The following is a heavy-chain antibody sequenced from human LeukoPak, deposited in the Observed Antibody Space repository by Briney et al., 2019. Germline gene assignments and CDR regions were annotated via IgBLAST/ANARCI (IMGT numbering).Heavy chain of an antibody. J-gene: IGHJ4*02. CDR1: GFSFSDHY. D-gene: IGHD6-13*01. Sequence: PGGSLRLSCAASGFSFSDHYMDWVRQAPGKGLESVGRTRDRAGGYTTEYAASVKGRFTISRDDSKNSLYLQMNSLKTEDTAVYYCARVIAAAANTYDYWGQGTLVTVSS. CDR3: ARVIAAAANTYDY. CDR2: TRDRAGGYTT. V-gene: IGHV3-72*01.